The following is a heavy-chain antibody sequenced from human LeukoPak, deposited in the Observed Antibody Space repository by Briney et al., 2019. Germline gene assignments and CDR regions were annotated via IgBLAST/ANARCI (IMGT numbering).Heavy chain of an antibody. Sequence: ASVKVSCKASGYTFTGYYMHWVRQAPGQGLEWMGWINPNSGGTNYAQKFQGRVTMTRDTSISTAYMELSRLRSDDTAVYYCGRDPGPYSSSWFDYWGQGTLVTVSS. J-gene: IGHJ4*02. V-gene: IGHV1-2*02. CDR1: GYTFTGYY. D-gene: IGHD6-13*01. CDR2: INPNSGGT. CDR3: GRDPGPYSSSWFDY.